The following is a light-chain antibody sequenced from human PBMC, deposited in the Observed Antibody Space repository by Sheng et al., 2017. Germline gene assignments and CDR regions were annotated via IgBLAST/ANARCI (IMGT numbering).Light chain of an antibody. J-gene: IGLJ1*01. CDR2: DVF. V-gene: IGLV2-14*03. CDR3: CSYTSTITYV. Sequence: QSALTQPASVSGSPGQSITISCTGTHSDVGDSNSVSWYQHHPGKAPKLILYDVFYRPSGVSDRFSGSKSGNTASLTISGLQAEDEADYYCCSYTSTITYVFGSGTKVTVL. CDR1: HSDVGDSNS.